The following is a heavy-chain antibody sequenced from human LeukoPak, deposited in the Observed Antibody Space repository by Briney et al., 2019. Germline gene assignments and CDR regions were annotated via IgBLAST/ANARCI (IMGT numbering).Heavy chain of an antibody. V-gene: IGHV1-69*05. CDR2: IIPIFGTA. D-gene: IGHD1-7*01. Sequence: SVKVSCKASGGTFSSYAISWVRQAPGQGLEWRGGIIPIFGTANYAQKFQGRVTITTDESTSTAYMELSSLRSEDTAVYYCARGSGTTSWYYYYMDVWGKGTTVTVSS. CDR1: GGTFSSYA. CDR3: ARGSGTTSWYYYYMDV. J-gene: IGHJ6*03.